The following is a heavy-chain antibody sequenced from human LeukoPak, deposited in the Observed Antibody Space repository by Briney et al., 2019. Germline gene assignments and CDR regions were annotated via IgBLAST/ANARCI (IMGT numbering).Heavy chain of an antibody. CDR3: ARERVVDTAMVTLDAFDI. CDR1: XGXXSXYY. D-gene: IGHD5-18*01. J-gene: IGHJ3*02. V-gene: IGHV4-34*01. CDR2: IXHSGST. Sequence: ETXXLXCXVXXGXXSXYYXXWIRQPPGKGLEWIXEIXHSGSTNYNPSLKSRVTISVDTSKNQFSLKLSSVTAADTAVYYCARERVVDTAMVTLDAFDIWGQGTIVTVSS.